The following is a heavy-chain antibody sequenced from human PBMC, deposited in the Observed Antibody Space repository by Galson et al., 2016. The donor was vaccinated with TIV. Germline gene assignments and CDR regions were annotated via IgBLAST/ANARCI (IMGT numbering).Heavy chain of an antibody. CDR2: ISYDGSLK. CDR1: GFTLSAYP. D-gene: IGHD3-22*01. CDR3: ARDSGYDSIGYSPSGY. J-gene: IGHJ4*02. Sequence: SLRLSCAASGFTLSAYPMHWVRQAPGKGLEWVAVISYDGSLKYYAASVKGRFTIAKDNSKKTLYLQMNSLRAEDTAAYYCARDSGYDSIGYSPSGYWGQGTLVTVSS. V-gene: IGHV3-30*04.